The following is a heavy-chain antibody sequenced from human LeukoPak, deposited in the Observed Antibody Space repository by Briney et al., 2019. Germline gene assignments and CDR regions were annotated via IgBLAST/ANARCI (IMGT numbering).Heavy chain of an antibody. Sequence: GASVKVSCKASGYTFTSYAMHWVRQAPGQRLEWMGWINAGNGNTKYSQKFQGRVTITRDTSASTAYMELSSLRSEDTAVYYCARESRAYCSGGGCYQFDYWGQGTLVTVSS. CDR2: INAGNGNT. CDR3: ARESRAYCSGGGCYQFDY. D-gene: IGHD2-15*01. CDR1: GYTFTSYA. V-gene: IGHV1-3*01. J-gene: IGHJ4*02.